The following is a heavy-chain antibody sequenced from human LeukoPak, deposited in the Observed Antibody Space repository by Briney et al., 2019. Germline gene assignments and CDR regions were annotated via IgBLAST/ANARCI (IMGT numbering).Heavy chain of an antibody. CDR2: ISSNGGST. J-gene: IGHJ4*02. V-gene: IGHV3-64*01. Sequence: GSLXLSCAASGFTFSSYAMHWVRQAPGKGLEYVSAISSNGGSTYYANSVKGRFTISRDNSKNTLYLQMGSLRAEDMAVYYCARVRPQGDFDYWGQGTLVTVSS. CDR3: ARVRPQGDFDY. CDR1: GFTFSSYA.